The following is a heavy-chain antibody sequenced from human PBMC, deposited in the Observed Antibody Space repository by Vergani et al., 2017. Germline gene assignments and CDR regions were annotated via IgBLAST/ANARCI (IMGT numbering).Heavy chain of an antibody. CDR2: IYYSGST. V-gene: IGHV4-61*05. J-gene: IGHJ4*02. CDR3: AREGGGSGDPVDY. Sequence: QLQLQESGPGLVKPSETLSLTCTVSGGSISSSSYYWGWIRQPPGKGLEWIGYIYYSGSTNYNPSLKSRVTISVDTSKNQFSLKLSSVTAADTAVYYCAREGGGSGDPVDYWGQGTLVTVSS. CDR1: GGSISSSSYY. D-gene: IGHD3-10*01.